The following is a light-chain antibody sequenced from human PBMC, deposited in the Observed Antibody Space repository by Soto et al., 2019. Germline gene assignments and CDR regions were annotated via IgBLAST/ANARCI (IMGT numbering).Light chain of an antibody. CDR1: QSLLHSNGYNY. V-gene: IGKV2-28*01. CDR3: MQALEAPRT. Sequence: IVMTQSPLSLPVTPGEPASISCRSSQSLLHSNGYNYLDWYLQKPGQSPQLLIYLGSNRDSGVPDRFSGSGSGTDFTLKISRVEAEDVGDYYCMQALEAPRTCGQGTKVEIK. CDR2: LGS. J-gene: IGKJ1*01.